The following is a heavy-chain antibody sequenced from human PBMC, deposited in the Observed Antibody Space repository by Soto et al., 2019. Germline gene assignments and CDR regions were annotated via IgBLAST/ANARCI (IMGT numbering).Heavy chain of an antibody. CDR3: ARGRPSKSGSRSRNWFDP. V-gene: IGHV4-34*01. J-gene: IGHJ5*02. CDR2: INHSGST. CDR1: GGSFSGYY. D-gene: IGHD6-13*01. Sequence: SETLSLTCAVYGGSFSGYYWSWIRQPPGKGLEWIGEINHSGSTNYNPSLKSRVTISVDTSKNQFSLKLSSVTAADTAGYYCARGRPSKSGSRSRNWFDPWGQGTLVTVSS.